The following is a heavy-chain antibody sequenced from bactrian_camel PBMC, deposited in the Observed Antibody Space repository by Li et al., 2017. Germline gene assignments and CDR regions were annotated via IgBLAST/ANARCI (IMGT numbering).Heavy chain of an antibody. CDR1: GRTIGTYSRYC. D-gene: IGHD6*01. CDR2: VDAYGST. CDR3: AKLGYWGTVVVGTGDY. Sequence: HVQLVESGGGSVQAGGSLRLSCAVSGRTIGTYSRYCMAWFRQTPGEEREGVACVDAYGSTRFLEAVKGRFAISLDNAKNTLYLQLNSLKTEDMAMYYCAKLGYWGTVVVGTGDYWGQGTQVTVS. J-gene: IGHJ4*01. V-gene: IGHV3S55*01.